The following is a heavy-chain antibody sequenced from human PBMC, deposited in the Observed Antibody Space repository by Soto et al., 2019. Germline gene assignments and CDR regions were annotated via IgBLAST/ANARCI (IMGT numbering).Heavy chain of an antibody. Sequence: GASVKVSCKASGYTFTIYAMHGVLQSPGQRLDWMGWINAGNGNTKYSQKFQGRVTITRDTSASTAYMELSSLRSEDTAVYYCARVYDFWSGYYLYWGQGTLVTVSS. J-gene: IGHJ4*02. V-gene: IGHV1-3*01. CDR2: INAGNGNT. D-gene: IGHD3-3*01. CDR3: ARVYDFWSGYYLY. CDR1: GYTFTIYA.